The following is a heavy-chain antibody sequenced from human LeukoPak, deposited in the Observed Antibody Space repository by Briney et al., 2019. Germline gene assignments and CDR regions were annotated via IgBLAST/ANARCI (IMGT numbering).Heavy chain of an antibody. J-gene: IGHJ4*02. D-gene: IGHD6-6*01. CDR1: GFTFSNAW. CDR2: ISDSGDST. V-gene: IGHV3-23*01. Sequence: GGSLRLSCAASGFTFSNAWMSWVRQAPGKGPEWVSGISDSGDSTYYADSVKGRFTISRDNSKNTLYLQMNSLRAEDTAVYYCAKDLYIAARPVNDYWGQGTLVTVSS. CDR3: AKDLYIAARPVNDY.